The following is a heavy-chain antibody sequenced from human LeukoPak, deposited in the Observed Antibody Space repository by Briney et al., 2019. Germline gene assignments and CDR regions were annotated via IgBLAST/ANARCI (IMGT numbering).Heavy chain of an antibody. CDR1: GFTVSSKY. Sequence: GGSLRLSCAASGFTVSSKYMNWVRQAPGKGLEWVSVIYSGGSTYYADSVKGRFTISRDNSKNTLYLQMNSLRGEDTAVYYCAKCEVVPAAMLWTPDYWGQGTLVTVSS. J-gene: IGHJ4*02. D-gene: IGHD2-2*01. CDR2: IYSGGST. CDR3: AKCEVVPAAMLWTPDY. V-gene: IGHV3-53*01.